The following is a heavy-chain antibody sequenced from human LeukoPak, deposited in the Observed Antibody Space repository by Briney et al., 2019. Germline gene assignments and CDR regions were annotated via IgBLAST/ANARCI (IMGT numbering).Heavy chain of an antibody. V-gene: IGHV3-53*01. CDR2: IYSGGTT. D-gene: IGHD3-10*01. J-gene: IGHJ6*03. Sequence: GGSLRLSCTVSGFIVTGNYMTWVRLAPGKGLEWVSTIYSGGTTFYTDSVRGRFTISRDNSKNTLYLQMSSLRVEDAAIYYCARVLYYYASVSYNYYMDVWGKGTTVTISS. CDR3: ARVLYYYASVSYNYYMDV. CDR1: GFIVTGNY.